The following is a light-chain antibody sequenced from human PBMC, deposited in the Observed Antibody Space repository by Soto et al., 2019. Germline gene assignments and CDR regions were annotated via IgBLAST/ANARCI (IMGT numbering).Light chain of an antibody. V-gene: IGKV1-33*01. CDR1: QDINIY. J-gene: IGKJ5*01. Sequence: DIQMTQSPSSLVSSLGERVTITCQATQDINIYLNWYQQKPGKAPNLLIYDASNLEIGVPSRFSGSGSGTHFTFTISSLQTEDIGTYYCQQYDILPISFGRGTRLEIK. CDR2: DAS. CDR3: QQYDILPIS.